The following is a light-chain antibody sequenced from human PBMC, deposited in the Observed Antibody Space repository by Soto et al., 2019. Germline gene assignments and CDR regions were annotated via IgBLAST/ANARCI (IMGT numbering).Light chain of an antibody. CDR3: QQRSNWPPIT. CDR2: DAS. Sequence: EIRLTHSPTTLSLSTGQRATLSCRASQSVSSYLAWYQQKPGQAPRLLIYDASNRATGIPARFNGSGSGTDFTLTISSLEPEDFAVYYCQQRSNWPPITFGQGTRLEI. V-gene: IGKV3-11*01. CDR1: QSVSSY. J-gene: IGKJ5*01.